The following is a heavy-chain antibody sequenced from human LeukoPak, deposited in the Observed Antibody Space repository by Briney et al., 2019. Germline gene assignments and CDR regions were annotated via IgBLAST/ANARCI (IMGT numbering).Heavy chain of an antibody. Sequence: GGSLRLSCAASGFTFSSYAMHWVRQAPGKGLEWVAVISYAGSNKFYADSVRGRVTISRDNSKNTLYLQMNNLKTEDTAVYYCARGQHRVTYSDDAFDIWGQGTMVTVSS. V-gene: IGHV3-30-3*01. J-gene: IGHJ3*02. D-gene: IGHD4-11*01. CDR2: ISYAGSNK. CDR1: GFTFSSYA. CDR3: ARGQHRVTYSDDAFDI.